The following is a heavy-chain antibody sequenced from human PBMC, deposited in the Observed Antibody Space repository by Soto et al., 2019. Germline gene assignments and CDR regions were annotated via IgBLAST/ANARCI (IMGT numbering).Heavy chain of an antibody. CDR3: AGRLDWFDP. CDR1: GGTLSSYA. CDR2: ISPIYGKI. D-gene: IGHD2-21*01. V-gene: IGHV1-69*05. Sequence: GTSVKVTCKIFGGTLSSYAFGWVRQAPGQGLEWMGGISPIYGKINYAQKLQGRVTMTTDKSTSTAYMELRSLRSDDTAVYYCAGRLDWFDPWGQGTLVTVFS. J-gene: IGHJ5*02.